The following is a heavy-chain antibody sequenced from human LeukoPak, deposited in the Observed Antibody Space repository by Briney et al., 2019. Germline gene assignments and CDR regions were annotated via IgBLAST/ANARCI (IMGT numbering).Heavy chain of an antibody. CDR2: ISSSGSTI. Sequence: GGSLRLSCAASGFTFSSYEMNWVRHAPGKGLEWVSYISSSGSTIYYADSVKGRFTISRDNSKKPLYLQMNSLRADDTAVYYCAKDARWLAPGTFDIWGQGTMVTVS. J-gene: IGHJ3*02. D-gene: IGHD6-19*01. V-gene: IGHV3-48*03. CDR1: GFTFSSYE. CDR3: AKDARWLAPGTFDI.